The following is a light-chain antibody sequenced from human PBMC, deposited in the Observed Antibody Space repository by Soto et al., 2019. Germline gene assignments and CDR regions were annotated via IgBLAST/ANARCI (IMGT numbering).Light chain of an antibody. CDR2: DAS. Sequence: EFVLTQSPGTLSLSPGERATLSCRASQTVRNNYLAWYQQKPGQAPRLLIYDASSRATGIPDRFSGGGSGTDFTLTISSLEPEDFAVYYCHHRGNGITFGQGTRLENK. CDR3: HHRGNGIT. J-gene: IGKJ5*01. CDR1: QTVRNNY. V-gene: IGKV3D-20*02.